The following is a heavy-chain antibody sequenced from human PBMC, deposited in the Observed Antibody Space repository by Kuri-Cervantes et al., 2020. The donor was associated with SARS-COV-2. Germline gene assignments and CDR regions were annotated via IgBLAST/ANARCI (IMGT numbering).Heavy chain of an antibody. CDR2: IIPIFGIA. V-gene: IGHV1-69*04. CDR3: ARDAAADNLSDY. Sequence: SVKVSCKASGGTFSSYAISRVRQAPGQGLEWMGRIIPIFGIANYAQKFQGRVTITADKSTSTAYMELSSLRSEDTAVYYCARDAAADNLSDYWGQGTLVTVSS. CDR1: GGTFSSYA. D-gene: IGHD6-13*01. J-gene: IGHJ4*02.